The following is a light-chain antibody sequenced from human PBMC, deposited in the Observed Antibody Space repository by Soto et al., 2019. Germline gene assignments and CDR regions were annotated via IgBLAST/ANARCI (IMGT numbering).Light chain of an antibody. J-gene: IGKJ1*01. CDR1: QSISSY. CDR2: AAS. V-gene: IGKV1-39*01. Sequence: DIQMTQSPSSLSASVGDRVTITCRASQSISSYLNWYQQRPGKAPNLLIYAASSLQSGVPSRFSGSGSGTDFTLTISSLQPDDFATYYCQHYNSYSEAFGQGTKVDI. CDR3: QHYNSYSEA.